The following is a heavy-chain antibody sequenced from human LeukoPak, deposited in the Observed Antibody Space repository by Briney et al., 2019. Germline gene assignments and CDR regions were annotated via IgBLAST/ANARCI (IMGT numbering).Heavy chain of an antibody. J-gene: IGHJ4*02. Sequence: TEGSLRLSCAASGFTFNNYAMNWVRQAPGKGLEWVSVISGSGGTTYYADSVKGRFTISRDSSKNTLYLQMNSLRAEDTAVYYCAKGPVIGDEEWELLVYWGQGTLVTVSS. CDR3: AKGPVIGDEEWELLVY. CDR1: GFTFNNYA. V-gene: IGHV3-23*01. CDR2: ISGSGGTT. D-gene: IGHD1-26*01.